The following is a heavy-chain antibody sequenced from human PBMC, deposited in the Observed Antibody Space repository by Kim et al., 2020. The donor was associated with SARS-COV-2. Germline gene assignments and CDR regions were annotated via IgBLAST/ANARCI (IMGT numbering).Heavy chain of an antibody. D-gene: IGHD1-1*01. CDR1: GYTFNKYD. Sequence: ASVKVSCKASGYTFNKYDINWVRQAPGQGLEWMGCINTNTGKSTFAQGFTGRFVFSLDSSVSTTYMQITNLETEDTAVYFCTSEKLTSSGTGKPGWWFDPWGQGTLVTVAS. CDR2: INTNTGKS. J-gene: IGHJ5*02. CDR3: TSEKLTSSGTGKPGWWFDP. V-gene: IGHV7-4-1*02.